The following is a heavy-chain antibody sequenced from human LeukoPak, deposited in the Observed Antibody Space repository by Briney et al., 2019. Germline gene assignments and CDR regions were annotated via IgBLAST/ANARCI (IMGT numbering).Heavy chain of an antibody. CDR3: AKDISYGWYYFDY. CDR1: GFTFDDYA. CDR2: ISWNSGSI. Sequence: GGSLRLSCAASGFTFDDYAMHWVRQAPGKGLEWVSGISWNSGSIGYADSVKGRFTISRDNAKNSLYLQMSSLRAEDTALYYCAKDISYGWYYFDYWGQGTLVTVSS. J-gene: IGHJ4*02. V-gene: IGHV3-9*01. D-gene: IGHD6-19*01.